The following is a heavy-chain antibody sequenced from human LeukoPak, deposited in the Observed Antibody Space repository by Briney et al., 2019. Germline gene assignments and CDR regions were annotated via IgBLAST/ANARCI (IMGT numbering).Heavy chain of an antibody. CDR1: GFTFSDHY. Sequence: GGSLRLSCAASGFTFSDHYMDWVRQAPGKGLEWVGRTRNKANSYTTEYAASVKGRFTISRDVSKNSLYLQVDSLRTEDTAVYYCARIAVTGYYFDYWGQGTLVTVSS. J-gene: IGHJ4*02. D-gene: IGHD4-17*01. CDR3: ARIAVTGYYFDY. CDR2: TRNKANSYTT. V-gene: IGHV3-72*01.